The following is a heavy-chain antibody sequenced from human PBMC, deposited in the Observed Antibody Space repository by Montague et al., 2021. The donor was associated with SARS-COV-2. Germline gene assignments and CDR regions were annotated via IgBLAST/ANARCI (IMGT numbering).Heavy chain of an antibody. J-gene: IGHJ6*02. Sequence: SETLSLTCTVSGGSLNNYFWSWIRQPPGKGLEWVGYISDSGSTKYNPSLQSRVTISVDTARNQFSLKLLSVTAADTAVYYCARWGEYYDSPYYYYAMDVWGQGTTVTVSS. CDR3: ARWGEYYDSPYYYYAMDV. CDR1: GGSLNNYF. CDR2: ISDSGST. V-gene: IGHV4-59*12. D-gene: IGHD3-3*01.